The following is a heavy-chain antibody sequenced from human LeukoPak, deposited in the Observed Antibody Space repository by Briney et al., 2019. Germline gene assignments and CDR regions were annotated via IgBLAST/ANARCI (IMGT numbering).Heavy chain of an antibody. CDR2: IYTGGST. CDR1: GFTFSSNY. Sequence: GGSLRLSCAASGFTFSSNYMSWVRQAPGKGLEWVSVIYTGGSTYYADSVKGRFTISRDNSKNTLYLQMNSLRAEDTAVYYCAREYEYSSSSIGYWGQGTLVTVSS. D-gene: IGHD6-6*01. V-gene: IGHV3-53*01. J-gene: IGHJ4*02. CDR3: AREYEYSSSSIGY.